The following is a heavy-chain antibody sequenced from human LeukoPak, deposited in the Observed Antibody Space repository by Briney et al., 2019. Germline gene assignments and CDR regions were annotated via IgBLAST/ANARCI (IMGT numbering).Heavy chain of an antibody. Sequence: PGGSLRLSCSASGFTFSSYTMHWVRQAPGKGLEYVSAISSNGGSTYYAESVKGRFTISRDNSKNTLYPQMSSLRAEDTAVYYCYVAAAGSFDYWGQGSLVTVSS. CDR3: YVAAAGSFDY. CDR1: GFTFSSYT. CDR2: ISSNGGST. V-gene: IGHV3-64D*09. J-gene: IGHJ4*02. D-gene: IGHD6-13*01.